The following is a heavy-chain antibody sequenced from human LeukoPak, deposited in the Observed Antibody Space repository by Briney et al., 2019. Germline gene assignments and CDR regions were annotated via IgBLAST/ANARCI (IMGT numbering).Heavy chain of an antibody. CDR1: GGSISSSSYY. J-gene: IGHJ4*02. D-gene: IGHD3-22*01. V-gene: IGHV4-39*07. CDR2: INHSGST. Sequence: SETLSLTCTVSGGSISSSSYYWGWIRQPPGKGLEWIGEINHSGSTNYNPSLKSRVTISVDTSKNQFSLKLSSVTAADTAVYYCASSSMILRYWGQGTLVTVSS. CDR3: ASSSMILRY.